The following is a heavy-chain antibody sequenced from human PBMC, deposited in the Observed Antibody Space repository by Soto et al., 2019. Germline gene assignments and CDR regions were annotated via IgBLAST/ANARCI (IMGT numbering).Heavy chain of an antibody. V-gene: IGHV1-46*01. CDR1: GYTFTRYY. Sequence: QVQLVQSGAEVKKPGASVKVSCKASGYTFTRYYIHWVRQAPGQGLEWMGIINPSGGSTTYTEKFQGRVTMNRHTSTSTVYMKLSSLRSEATALYFCAREVADDDILTGLDYWGQGTLVTASS. D-gene: IGHD3-9*01. CDR2: INPSGGST. J-gene: IGHJ4*02. CDR3: AREVADDDILTGLDY.